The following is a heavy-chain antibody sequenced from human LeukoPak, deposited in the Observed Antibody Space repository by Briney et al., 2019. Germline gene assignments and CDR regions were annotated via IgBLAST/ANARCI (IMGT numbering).Heavy chain of an antibody. V-gene: IGHV4-39*07. Sequence: SETLSLTCTVSGGSISSSNYYWGWIRQPPGKGLEWIGSIYYSGSTYYNPSLKSRVTISVDTSKNQFSLKLSSVTAADTAVYYCARGIVGATRGVYYFDYWGQGTLVTVSS. CDR1: GGSISSSNYY. J-gene: IGHJ4*02. CDR3: ARGIVGATRGVYYFDY. D-gene: IGHD1-26*01. CDR2: IYYSGST.